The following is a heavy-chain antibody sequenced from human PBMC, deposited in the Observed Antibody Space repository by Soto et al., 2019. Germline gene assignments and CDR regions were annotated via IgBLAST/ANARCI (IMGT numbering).Heavy chain of an antibody. CDR2: IATNTWNP. Sequence: QVQLVQSGSELKEPGASVTVSCKASGYTFTGYSINWVRQAPGQGLEWMGWIATNTWNPTYAQGFTGRFVFSLDTSVTTAYLQIYSLKAEDTAIYYCTRDSRTALFDYWGQGTLVTASS. J-gene: IGHJ4*02. CDR3: TRDSRTALFDY. D-gene: IGHD2-2*01. V-gene: IGHV7-4-1*01. CDR1: GYTFTGYS.